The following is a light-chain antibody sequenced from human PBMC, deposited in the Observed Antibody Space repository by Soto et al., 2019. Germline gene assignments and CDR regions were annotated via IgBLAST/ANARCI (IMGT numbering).Light chain of an antibody. CDR2: DVS. CDR1: SSDVGGDND. Sequence: QSALTQPASVSGSPGQWITISCTGTSSDVGGDNDVSWYQQHPGTAPKLLISDVSNRPSGVSDRFSGSKSGSTAFLAISGLQAEDEADYYCWSYEGDSSRRVFGAGTKLTVL. V-gene: IGLV2-14*03. CDR3: WSYEGDSSRRV. J-gene: IGLJ1*01.